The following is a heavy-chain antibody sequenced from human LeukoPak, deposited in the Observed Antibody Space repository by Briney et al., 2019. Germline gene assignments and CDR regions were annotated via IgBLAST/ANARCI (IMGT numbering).Heavy chain of an antibody. J-gene: IGHJ4*02. CDR3: TRGTDSSQIGDY. D-gene: IGHD1/OR15-1a*01. CDR2: IHYTGIT. Sequence: SETLSLTCSLSDDSLSANRYYWGWVRQPPGKGLEWIANIHYTGITQYNPSFDSRVTLSADTSKKHFSLKLTSMTAADTAVYYCTRGTDSSQIGDYWGRGISVTVSS. CDR1: DDSLSANRYY. V-gene: IGHV4-39*02.